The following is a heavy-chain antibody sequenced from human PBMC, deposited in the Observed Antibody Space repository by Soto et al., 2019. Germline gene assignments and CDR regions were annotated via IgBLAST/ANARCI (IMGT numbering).Heavy chain of an antibody. V-gene: IGHV1-18*01. J-gene: IGHJ4*02. D-gene: IGHD6-13*01. Sequence: GASVKVSCKASGYTFTSYGISWVRQAPGQGLEWMGWISAYNGNTNYAQKLQGRVTMTTDTSTSTAYMELSSLRSEDTAVYYCARASYGAGPRKFDYWGQGTLVTVSS. CDR2: ISAYNGNT. CDR1: GYTFTSYG. CDR3: ARASYGAGPRKFDY.